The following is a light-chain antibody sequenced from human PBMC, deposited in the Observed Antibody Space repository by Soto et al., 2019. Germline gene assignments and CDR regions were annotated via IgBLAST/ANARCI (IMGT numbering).Light chain of an antibody. Sequence: DIQMTQSPSTLSASVGDRVTITCRASQSISSWLAWYQQKPGKAPKLLIYDASSLESGVPSRFSGSGSGTEFTLTISSRQPDDFATYYCQQYNSYAGTFGQGTNVEIK. J-gene: IGKJ1*01. V-gene: IGKV1-5*01. CDR2: DAS. CDR3: QQYNSYAGT. CDR1: QSISSW.